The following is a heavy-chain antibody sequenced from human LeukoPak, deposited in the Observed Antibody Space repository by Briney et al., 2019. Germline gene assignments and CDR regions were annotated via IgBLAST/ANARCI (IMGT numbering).Heavy chain of an antibody. V-gene: IGHV4-39*07. J-gene: IGHJ4*02. CDR3: ARVTGSVVVPAAEYYFDY. Sequence: SETLSLTCTVSGGSISSSSYYWGWIRQPPGKGLEWIGSIYYSGSTYYNPSLKSRVTISVDTSKNQYSLKLSSVTAADTAVYYCARVTGSVVVPAAEYYFDYWGQGTLVTVSS. D-gene: IGHD2-2*01. CDR1: GGSISSSSYY. CDR2: IYYSGST.